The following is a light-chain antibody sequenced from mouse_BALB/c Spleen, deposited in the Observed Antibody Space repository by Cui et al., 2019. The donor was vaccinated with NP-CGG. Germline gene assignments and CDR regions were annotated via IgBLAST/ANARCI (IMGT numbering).Light chain of an antibody. J-gene: IGLJ1*01. Sequence: QAVVTQESALTTSPGETVTLTCRSSTGAVTTSNYAYWVQEKPDHLFTGLIGGTNNRAPGVPARFSGSLIGDKAALTITGAQTEDEAIYFCVLWYSNHWVFGGGTKLTVL. CDR2: GTN. V-gene: IGLV1*01. CDR1: TGAVTTSNY. CDR3: VLWYSNHWV.